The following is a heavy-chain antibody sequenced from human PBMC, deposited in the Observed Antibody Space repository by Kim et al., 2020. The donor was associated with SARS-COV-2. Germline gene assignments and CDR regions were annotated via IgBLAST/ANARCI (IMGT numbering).Heavy chain of an antibody. CDR1: GGSISSSSYY. CDR3: ARDPNSSSWDEYYYYGMDV. D-gene: IGHD6-13*01. J-gene: IGHJ6*02. V-gene: IGHV4-39*02. Sequence: SETLSLTCTVSGGSISSSSYYWGWIRQPPGKGLEWIGSIYYSGSTYYNPSLKSRVIISVDTSKNQFFLKLSSVTAADTAVYYCARDPNSSSWDEYYYYGMDVWGQGTTVTVSS. CDR2: IYYSGST.